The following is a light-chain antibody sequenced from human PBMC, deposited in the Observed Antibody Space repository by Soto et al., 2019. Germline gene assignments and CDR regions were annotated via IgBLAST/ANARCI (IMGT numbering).Light chain of an antibody. V-gene: IGLV2-8*01. CDR2: EVS. CDR1: SSDVGGYDY. CDR3: SSYVGTNSYV. Sequence: QSALTQPPSASGSPGQSVTISCTGTSSDVGGYDYVSWYKQHPGKAPKLMIYEVSKRPSGVPDRFSGSKSGNTAALTVSGVQAEDEADYYCSSYVGTNSYVFGTGTKLTVL. J-gene: IGLJ1*01.